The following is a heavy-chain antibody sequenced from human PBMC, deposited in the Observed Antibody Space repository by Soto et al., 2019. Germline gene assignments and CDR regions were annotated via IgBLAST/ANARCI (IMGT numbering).Heavy chain of an antibody. V-gene: IGHV1-46*01. CDR3: ARCDYYDSSGFDY. D-gene: IGHD3-22*01. Sequence: CKTSVYTITVDFIRCRRLTTGQGLEWMGIINPSGGSTSYAQKFQGRVTMTRDTSTSTVYMELSSLRSEDTAVYYCARCDYYDSSGFDYWGQGTLVTVSS. CDR2: INPSGGST. J-gene: IGHJ4*02. CDR1: VYTITVDF.